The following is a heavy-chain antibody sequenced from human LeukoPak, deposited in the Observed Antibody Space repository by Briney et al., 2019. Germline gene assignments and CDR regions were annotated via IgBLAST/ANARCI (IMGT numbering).Heavy chain of an antibody. CDR3: ARAEEQRWGYVDY. Sequence: GGSLRLSCVASGYTFRTYWMSWVRQAPGRGLEWVANIKEDGSGKYYVDSVKGRFTISRDNARNSVYLQLSSLRAEDTAMYYCARAEEQRWGYVDYWGQGILVTVSS. CDR2: IKEDGSGK. CDR1: GYTFRTYW. J-gene: IGHJ4*02. V-gene: IGHV3-7*03. D-gene: IGHD5-24*01.